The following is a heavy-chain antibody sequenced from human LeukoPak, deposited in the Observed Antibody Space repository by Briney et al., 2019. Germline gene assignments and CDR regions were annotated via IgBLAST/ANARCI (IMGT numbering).Heavy chain of an antibody. CDR2: ITFSSSII. CDR3: ARDRLHYGEYEKTFDY. J-gene: IGHJ4*02. V-gene: IGHV3-48*01. Sequence: GGSLRLSCAASGFTFNNYAMNWVRQAPGKGLEWVSYITFSSSIIYYADSVKGRFTISRDNAKNSLYLQMNSLRAEDAAVYYCARDRLHYGEYEKTFDYWGQGTLVSVSS. CDR1: GFTFNNYA. D-gene: IGHD4-17*01.